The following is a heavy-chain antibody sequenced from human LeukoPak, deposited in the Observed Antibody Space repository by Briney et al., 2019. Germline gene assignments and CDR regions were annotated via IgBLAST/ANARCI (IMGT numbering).Heavy chain of an antibody. Sequence: SETLSLTCTVSGDSINGYYWSWLRRPPGKGLEWIGYVYYDGSTTYNPSLKSRVTILRDTSKSQFFLRLTSVTAEDTAVYYCARYSYGGFYFDYWGQGTLVTVSS. CDR2: VYYDGST. CDR3: ARYSYGGFYFDY. D-gene: IGHD5-18*01. J-gene: IGHJ4*02. CDR1: GDSINGYY. V-gene: IGHV4-59*08.